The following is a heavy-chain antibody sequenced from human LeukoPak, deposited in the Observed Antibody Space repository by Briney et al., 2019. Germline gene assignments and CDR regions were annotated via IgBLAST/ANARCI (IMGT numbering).Heavy chain of an antibody. Sequence: GGSLRLSCAASGFTFGSYAMSWVRQAPGKGLEWVSAISGSGGSTYYADSVRGRFTISRDNSKNTLYLQMNSLRAEDTAVYYCAKDPRWSNFDYWGQGTLVTVSS. V-gene: IGHV3-23*01. D-gene: IGHD2-15*01. CDR1: GFTFGSYA. CDR2: ISGSGGST. J-gene: IGHJ4*02. CDR3: AKDPRWSNFDY.